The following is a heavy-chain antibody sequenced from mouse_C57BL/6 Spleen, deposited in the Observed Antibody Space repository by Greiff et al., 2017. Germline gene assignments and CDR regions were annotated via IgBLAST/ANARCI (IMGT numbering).Heavy chain of an antibody. V-gene: IGHV1-85*01. CDR1: GYTFTSYD. Sequence: VKLVESGPELVKPGASVKLSCKASGYTFTSYDINWVKQRPGQGLEWIGWIYPRDGSTKYNEKFKGKATLTVDTSSSTAYMELHSLTSEDSAVYFSARGGYDGSSSGYAMDYWGQGTTVTVSS. D-gene: IGHD1-1*01. CDR3: ARGGYDGSSSGYAMDY. CDR2: IYPRDGST. J-gene: IGHJ4*01.